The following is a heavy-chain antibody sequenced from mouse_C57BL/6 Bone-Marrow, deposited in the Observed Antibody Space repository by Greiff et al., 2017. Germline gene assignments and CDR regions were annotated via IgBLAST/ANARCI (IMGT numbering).Heavy chain of an antibody. V-gene: IGHV1-26*01. CDR2: INPNSGGT. CDR3: ARRILLLRCYYFDY. Sequence: EVQLQQSGPELVKPGASVKISCKASGYTFTDYCMNWVKQSPGKSLEWIGDINPNSGGTSYTQKFTGQATLTVDKSSSTAYMELRSRTSEDSAVYYGARRILLLRCYYFDYWGQGTTLTVSS. J-gene: IGHJ2*01. D-gene: IGHD1-1*01. CDR1: GYTFTDYC.